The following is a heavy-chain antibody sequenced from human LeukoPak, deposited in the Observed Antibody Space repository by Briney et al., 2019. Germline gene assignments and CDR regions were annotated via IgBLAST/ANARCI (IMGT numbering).Heavy chain of an antibody. CDR1: GFSFNNYA. CDR3: ARDVVVAATYYCDF. CDR2: IFGSGGDT. J-gene: IGHJ4*02. Sequence: GGSLRLSCAASGFSFNNYAMNWVRQAPGKGLDWVSGIFGSGGDTYYADSVKGRFAISRDNYKNMLYLQMNSLRAEDTAVYYCARDVVVAATYYCDFWGQGTLVTVSS. V-gene: IGHV3-23*01. D-gene: IGHD2-15*01.